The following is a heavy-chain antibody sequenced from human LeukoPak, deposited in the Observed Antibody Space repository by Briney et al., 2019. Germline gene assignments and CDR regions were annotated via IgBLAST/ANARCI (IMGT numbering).Heavy chain of an antibody. V-gene: IGHV3-21*01. Sequence: GGSLRLSCAASGFTFSSYSMNWVRQAPGKGLEWVSSISSSSSHIYYADSVKGRFTISRDNAKNSLYLQMNSLRAEDTAVYYCARGLDYDSSGYYSDAFDIWGQGTMVTVSS. CDR2: ISSSSSHI. CDR3: ARGLDYDSSGYYSDAFDI. D-gene: IGHD3-22*01. J-gene: IGHJ3*02. CDR1: GFTFSSYS.